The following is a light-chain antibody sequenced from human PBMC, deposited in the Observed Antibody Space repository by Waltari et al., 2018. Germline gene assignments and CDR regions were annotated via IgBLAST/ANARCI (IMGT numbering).Light chain of an antibody. CDR3: QQYFNSPIA. CDR2: RAS. J-gene: IGKJ5*01. CDR1: QSILYTPNDKHY. V-gene: IGKV4-1*01. Sequence: DIVMTQSPDSLLVSLGERATISCNSSQSILYTPNDKHYRAWYQQKAGQPPRVLVHRASIRESGVPDRFRGRGSGTDFTLTISNLQPEDVAFYWCQQYFNSPIAFGQGTRLEIK.